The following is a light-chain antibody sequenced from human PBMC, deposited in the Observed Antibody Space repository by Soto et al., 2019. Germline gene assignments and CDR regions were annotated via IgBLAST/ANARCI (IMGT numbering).Light chain of an antibody. CDR1: QGISNY. CDR3: QKDIGAPRT. CDR2: AAS. J-gene: IGKJ3*01. V-gene: IGKV1-27*01. Sequence: DIQMTHSPSSLSASVGDRVTITCRASQGISNYLAWYQQKPGKVPKLLIYAASTLQSGVPSRFSGSGSVTDLTLTISTLQPEDVATYYCQKDIGAPRTVGPGTNLDIK.